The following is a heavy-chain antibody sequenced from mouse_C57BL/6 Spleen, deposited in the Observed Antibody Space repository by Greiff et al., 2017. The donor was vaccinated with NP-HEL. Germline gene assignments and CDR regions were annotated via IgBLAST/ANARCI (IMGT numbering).Heavy chain of an antibody. D-gene: IGHD2-2*01. CDR3: ARGYPFAD. J-gene: IGHJ3*01. CDR1: GYTFTDYY. CDR2: INPNNGGT. V-gene: IGHV1-26*01. Sequence: VQLQQSGPELVKPGASVKISCKASGYTFTDYYMNWVKQSHGKSLEWIGDINPNNGGTSYNQKFKGKATLTVDKSSSTAYMELRSLTSEDSAVYYCARGYPFADWGKGTLVTVAA.